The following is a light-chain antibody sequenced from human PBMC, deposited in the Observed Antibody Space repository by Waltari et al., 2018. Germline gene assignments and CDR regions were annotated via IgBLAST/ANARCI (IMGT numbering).Light chain of an antibody. CDR3: QQYNTYPIT. Sequence: DIQMTQSPSSVSASVGDTVTITCRASQGMSNYVAWFQQKPGKPPKSLIYAASSLNSGVPPKFSGSGSGTDFTLNISSVQPEDVAIYFCQQYNTYPITFGGGTKVEIK. J-gene: IGKJ4*01. CDR1: QGMSNY. V-gene: IGKV1-16*02. CDR2: AAS.